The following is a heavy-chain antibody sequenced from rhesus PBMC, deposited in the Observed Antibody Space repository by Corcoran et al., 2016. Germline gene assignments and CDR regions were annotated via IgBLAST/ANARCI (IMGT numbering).Heavy chain of an antibody. CDR1: GFSLTTSIIA. J-gene: IGHJ4*01. CDR3: ARGDGGSSYGY. CDR2: IYWDDDK. D-gene: IGHD4-29*01. Sequence: VTLKESGPALVKPTQTLTLTCTFSGFSLTTSIIALVWIRLPPGKALEWLALIYWDDDKRYRTSLKSRLTIAKDTAKNQVVLTMTNMDPVDTATYYCARGDGGSSYGYWGQGVLVTVSS. V-gene: IGHV2-174*01.